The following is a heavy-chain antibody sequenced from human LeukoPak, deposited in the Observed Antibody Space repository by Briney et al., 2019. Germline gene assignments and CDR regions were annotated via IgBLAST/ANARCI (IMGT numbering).Heavy chain of an antibody. CDR2: INPNSGGT. CDR1: GYTFTGYY. J-gene: IGHJ5*02. Sequence: ASVKVSCKASGYTFTGYYMHWVRQAPGQGLEWMGWINPNSGGTNYAQKFQGRVTMTTDTSTTTAYMELRSLRSDDTAVYYCARDGRHRYYYDSSGFYGGWFDPWGQGTLVTVS. V-gene: IGHV1-2*02. D-gene: IGHD3-22*01. CDR3: ARDGRHRYYYDSSGFYGGWFDP.